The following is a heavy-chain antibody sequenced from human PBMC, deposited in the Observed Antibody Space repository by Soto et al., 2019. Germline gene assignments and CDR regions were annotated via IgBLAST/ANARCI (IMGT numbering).Heavy chain of an antibody. J-gene: IGHJ6*02. D-gene: IGHD2-21*02. CDR2: IKQDGSEK. CDR1: GFTFSSYW. Sequence: GGSLRLSCAASGFTFSSYWMSWVRQAPGKGLEWVANIKQDGSEKYYVDSVKGRFTISRDNAKNSLYLQMNSPRAEDTAVYYCARDRVVTTERSYYYYYGMDVWGQGTTVTVSS. CDR3: ARDRVVTTERSYYYYYGMDV. V-gene: IGHV3-7*01.